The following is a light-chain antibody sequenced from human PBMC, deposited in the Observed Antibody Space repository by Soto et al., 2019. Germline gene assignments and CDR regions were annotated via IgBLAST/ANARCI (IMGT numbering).Light chain of an antibody. V-gene: IGKV3-20*01. J-gene: IGKJ3*01. CDR1: QSVSINS. CDR2: AAS. Sequence: IVLTQSQANVSLSQGESGTPTWLASQSVSINSVAWYQQKGGQAPRLLIYAASTRATGVPARCSGTGSGTDCAPTISRLETDDSAVYYGQQYGSSPFTVGPGTKVDIK. CDR3: QQYGSSPFT.